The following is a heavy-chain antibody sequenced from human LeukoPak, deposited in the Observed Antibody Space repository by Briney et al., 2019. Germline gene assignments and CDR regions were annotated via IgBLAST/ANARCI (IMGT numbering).Heavy chain of an antibody. CDR1: GFTFGNSW. Sequence: GGSLRLSCAGPGFTFGNSWMNWFRQAPGKGREWVAHIKQDGSDTYVDSVKGRFTISRDIAKTSLFLHMNSLTTEDSAVYYCAREHSSHFTWGQGTLVTVSS. CDR3: AREHSSHFT. D-gene: IGHD3-3*02. V-gene: IGHV3-7*01. J-gene: IGHJ4*02. CDR2: IKQDGSDT.